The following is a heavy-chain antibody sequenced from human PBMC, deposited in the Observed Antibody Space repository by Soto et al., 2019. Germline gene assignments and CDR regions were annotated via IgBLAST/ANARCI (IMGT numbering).Heavy chain of an antibody. CDR2: ISANGQGI. J-gene: IGHJ4*02. CDR1: GFTLSTYA. D-gene: IGHD1-7*01. V-gene: IGHV3-23*01. CDR3: AKDRNYPRDQFHY. Sequence: GGALRLTCSASGFTLSTYALSWVRQAPGKGLEWVSAISANGQGIYYADSVRGRFTISRDNSKNTIFPHMDSLRAEDTAVYYCAKDRNYPRDQFHYWGQGTLVTVSS.